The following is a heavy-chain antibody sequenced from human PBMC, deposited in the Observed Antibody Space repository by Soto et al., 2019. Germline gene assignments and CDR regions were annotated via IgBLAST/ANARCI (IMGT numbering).Heavy chain of an antibody. Sequence: QVQLVQSGAEVKKPGASVKVSCKASGYTFTRSGLSWVRPAPGQGLEWMGWISTYNGDTNYAQTFQGRVTMTTDTSTSTVYMELRRLRSDDTAVYYCARDGVAPYSCFGMYVWGQGFPGTFSS. CDR2: ISTYNGDT. CDR3: ARDGVAPYSCFGMYV. CDR1: GYTFTRSG. J-gene: IGHJ6*02. V-gene: IGHV1-18*01. D-gene: IGHD5-12*01.